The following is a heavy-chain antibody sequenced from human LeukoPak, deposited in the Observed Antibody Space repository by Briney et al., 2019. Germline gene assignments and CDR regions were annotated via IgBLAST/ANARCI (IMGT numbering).Heavy chain of an antibody. J-gene: IGHJ4*02. CDR1: GFTFSSYS. CDR2: ISSSSSTI. Sequence: PGGSLRLSCAASGFTFSSYSMNWVRQAPGKGLEWVSYISSSSSTIYYADSVKGRFTISRDNAKNSLYLQMNSLRAEDTAVYYCARDLSKNTAEDRYYDFWSGYYSPFFDYWGQGTLVTVSS. CDR3: ARDLSKNTAEDRYYDFWSGYYSPFFDY. D-gene: IGHD3-3*01. V-gene: IGHV3-48*01.